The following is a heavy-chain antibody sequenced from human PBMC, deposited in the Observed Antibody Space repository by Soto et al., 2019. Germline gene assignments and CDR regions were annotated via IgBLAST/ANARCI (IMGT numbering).Heavy chain of an antibody. V-gene: IGHV3-74*01. J-gene: IGHJ4*02. CDR3: GSLFEF. CDR2: INNDGSDT. CDR1: GFTFRYYW. Sequence: EVHLMESGGGLVQPGGSLRLSCAASGFTFRYYWLHWVRQVPGRGPVWVSGINNDGSDTFYADFVEGRFTIPRDNAKNTVYLQMDSLRAEDTAVYYCGSLFEFWGQGTLVTVPS.